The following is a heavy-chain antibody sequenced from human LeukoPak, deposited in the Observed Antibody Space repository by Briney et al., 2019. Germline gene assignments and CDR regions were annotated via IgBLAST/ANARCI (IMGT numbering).Heavy chain of an antibody. J-gene: IGHJ4*02. D-gene: IGHD2-15*01. Sequence: ASVKVSCKASGYTFTGYYMHWVRQAPEQGLEWMGWINPNSGGTNYAQKFQGRVTMTRDTSISTAYMELSRLRSDDTAVYYCASDYCSGGSCYSYYFDYWGQGTLVTVSS. V-gene: IGHV1-2*02. CDR1: GYTFTGYY. CDR2: INPNSGGT. CDR3: ASDYCSGGSCYSYYFDY.